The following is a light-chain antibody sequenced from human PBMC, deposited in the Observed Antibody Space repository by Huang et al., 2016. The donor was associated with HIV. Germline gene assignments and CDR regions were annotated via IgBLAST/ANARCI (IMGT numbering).Light chain of an antibody. CDR2: AAS. Sequence: DIQMTQSPSSLSASVGDRVTIPCRASQTISSYLNWYQQQPLRAPKLLIYAASTLQTGVPSRFSGRGSGTEYTLTISNLQPEDSATYFCQQSYNIPPTLGQGTKVEIK. CDR3: QQSYNIPPT. CDR1: QTISSY. V-gene: IGKV1-39*01. J-gene: IGKJ1*01.